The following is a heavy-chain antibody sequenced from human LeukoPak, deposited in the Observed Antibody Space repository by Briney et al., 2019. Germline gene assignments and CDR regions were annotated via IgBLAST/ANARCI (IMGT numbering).Heavy chain of an antibody. CDR3: ARVYYDFWSGSNYFDY. Sequence: ASVKVSCKASGYTFTGYYMHGVRQAPGQGLEWMGRINPNSDGTNYAQKSQGRVTMTRDTSISTAYMELSSLRSDATAVYYCARVYYDFWSGSNYFDYWGQGTLVTVSS. V-gene: IGHV1-2*06. D-gene: IGHD3-3*01. CDR2: INPNSDGT. CDR1: GYTFTGYY. J-gene: IGHJ4*02.